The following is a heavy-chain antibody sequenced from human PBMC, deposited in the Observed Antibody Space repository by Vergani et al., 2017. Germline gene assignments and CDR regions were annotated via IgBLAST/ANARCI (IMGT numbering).Heavy chain of an antibody. CDR3: ARFLPRRAAIGVLNWFDP. D-gene: IGHD2-2*02. J-gene: IGHJ5*02. Sequence: QVQLPESGPGLVKPSETLSPTCTVSGGSISSYYWSWIRQPPGKGLAWVGYIYYSGSTNYNPSLKSRVTISVDTSKNQFSLKLSSVTAADTAVYYCARFLPRRAAIGVLNWFDPWGQGTLVTVSS. CDR2: IYYSGST. V-gene: IGHV4-59*01. CDR1: GGSISSYY.